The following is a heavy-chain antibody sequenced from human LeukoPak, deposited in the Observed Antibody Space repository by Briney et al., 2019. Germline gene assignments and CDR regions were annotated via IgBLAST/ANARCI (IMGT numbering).Heavy chain of an antibody. CDR1: GGSISSSSYY. CDR3: ARDNSEQLVLADAFDI. D-gene: IGHD6-6*01. Sequence: SETLSLTCTVSGGSISSSSYYWGWIRQPPGKGLEWTGSIYTSGSTNYNPSLKSRVTMSVDTSKNQFSLKLSSVTAADTAVYYCARDNSEQLVLADAFDIWGQGTMVTVSS. J-gene: IGHJ3*02. CDR2: IYTSGST. V-gene: IGHV4-39*07.